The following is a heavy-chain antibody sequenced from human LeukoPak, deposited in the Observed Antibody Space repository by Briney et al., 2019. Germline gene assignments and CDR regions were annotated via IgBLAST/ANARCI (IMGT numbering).Heavy chain of an antibody. CDR3: AKDGSGRYCSGGSCSSYYYGMDV. CDR1: GFTFSGYG. D-gene: IGHD2-15*01. CDR2: ISYDGSNK. J-gene: IGHJ6*02. Sequence: GRSLRLSCAASGFTFSGYGMHWVRQAPGKGLEWVAVISYDGSNKYYADSVKGRFTISRDNSKNTLYLQMNSLRAEDTAVYYCAKDGSGRYCSGGSCSSYYYGMDVWGQGTTVTVSS. V-gene: IGHV3-30*18.